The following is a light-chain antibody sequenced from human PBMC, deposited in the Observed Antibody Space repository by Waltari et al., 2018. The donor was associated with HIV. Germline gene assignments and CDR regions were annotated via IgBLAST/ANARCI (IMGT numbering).Light chain of an antibody. J-gene: IGKJ3*01. CDR1: QSVLYNSNNKNH. Sequence: DIVLTQSPDSLAVSLGERATINCKSSQSVLYNSNNKNHLAWYQQKPGQPPKLLIYWASARESRVPDRFSGSGSVTDFTLTISSLQAEDVAVYYCQQYYSIPFTFGPGTKVDVK. CDR3: QQYYSIPFT. V-gene: IGKV4-1*01. CDR2: WAS.